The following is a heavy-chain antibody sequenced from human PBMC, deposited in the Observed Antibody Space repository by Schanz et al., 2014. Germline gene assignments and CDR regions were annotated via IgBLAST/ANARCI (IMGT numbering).Heavy chain of an antibody. D-gene: IGHD4-17*01. Sequence: QVQLQQWGAGLLKPSETLSLTCAVYGGSFSGYYWSWIRQPPGKGLEWIGEINQSGTTNYNPSLKSRVTMSVDTSKNQFSLTLTSLTAADTAVYYCARDRGHGDLPGDIWGQGTMVTVSS. J-gene: IGHJ3*02. CDR1: GGSFSGYY. CDR3: ARDRGHGDLPGDI. CDR2: INQSGTT. V-gene: IGHV4-34*01.